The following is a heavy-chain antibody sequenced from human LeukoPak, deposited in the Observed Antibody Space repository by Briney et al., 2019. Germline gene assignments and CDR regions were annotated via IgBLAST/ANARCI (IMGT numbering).Heavy chain of an antibody. CDR2: IKTDGSIT. D-gene: IGHD5-18*01. J-gene: IGHJ3*02. V-gene: IGHV3-74*01. CDR3: ATWDTAMLTGAFHI. CDR1: GFTFSTSW. Sequence: GGSLRLSCAASGFTFSTSWKHWVRQAPGKGLVWVSRIKTDGSITSYADSVKGRFTISRDNAKNTLYLQMNSLRPEDTALYYCATWDTAMLTGAFHIWGQGTMVTVSS.